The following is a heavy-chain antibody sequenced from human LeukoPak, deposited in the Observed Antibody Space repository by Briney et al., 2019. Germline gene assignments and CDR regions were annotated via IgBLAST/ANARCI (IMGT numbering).Heavy chain of an antibody. Sequence: ASVKVSCKASGYTFTSYGISWVRQAPGQGLEWMGWINAYNGNTNYAQKLQGRVTMTTDTSTSTAYMELSSLRSDDTAVYYCARGGHYYDSSDDHDYWGQGTLVTVSS. CDR2: INAYNGNT. J-gene: IGHJ4*02. D-gene: IGHD3-22*01. CDR3: ARGGHYYDSSDDHDY. CDR1: GYTFTSYG. V-gene: IGHV1-18*01.